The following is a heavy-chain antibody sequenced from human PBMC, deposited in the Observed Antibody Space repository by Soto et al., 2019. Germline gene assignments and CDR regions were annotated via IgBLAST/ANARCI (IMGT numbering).Heavy chain of an antibody. J-gene: IGHJ5*02. V-gene: IGHV4-30-4*08. CDR3: ARDTHGMVRGAANWFDP. D-gene: IGHD3-10*01. CDR2: IYYSWNT. Sequence: QVQLQESGPGLVKPSQTLSLTCTVSGGSVSSGDYYWTWIRQPPGKGLEWIGYIYYSWNTYYNPSLKSRVTISVDTSKNQFSLKLSSVTAADTAVYYCARDTHGMVRGAANWFDPWGQGTLVTVSS. CDR1: GGSVSSGDYY.